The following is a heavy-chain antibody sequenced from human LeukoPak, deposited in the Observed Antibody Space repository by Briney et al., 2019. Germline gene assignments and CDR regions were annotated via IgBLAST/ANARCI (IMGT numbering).Heavy chain of an antibody. CDR1: GFTFSSYA. Sequence: GGSLRLSCAASGFTFSSYAMSWVRQAPGKGLEWVSTISGDGGSIYYADSVKGRFTISRDNSKNTLYLQVNSLRVEDTAVYYCAREGTGSYMDVWGKGTTVTVSS. CDR2: ISGDGGSI. D-gene: IGHD1/OR15-1a*01. V-gene: IGHV3-23*01. J-gene: IGHJ6*03. CDR3: AREGTGSYMDV.